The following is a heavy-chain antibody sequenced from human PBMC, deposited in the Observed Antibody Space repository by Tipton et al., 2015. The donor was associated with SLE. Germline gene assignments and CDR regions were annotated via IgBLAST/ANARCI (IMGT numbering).Heavy chain of an antibody. CDR1: GFTFSSYA. CDR3: AKDSSGTNDDYYYYMDV. J-gene: IGHJ6*03. V-gene: IGHV3-23*01. D-gene: IGHD1-7*01. CDR2: ISGSGGST. Sequence: GSLRLSCAASGFTFSSYAMSWVRQAPGKGLEWVSAISGSGGSTYYADSVKGRFTISRDNSKNTLYLQMNSLRAEDTAVYYCAKDSSGTNDDYYYYMDVWGKGTTVTVSS.